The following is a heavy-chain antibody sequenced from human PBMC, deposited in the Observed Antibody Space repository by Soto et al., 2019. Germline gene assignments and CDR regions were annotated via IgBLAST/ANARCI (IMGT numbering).Heavy chain of an antibody. D-gene: IGHD6-13*01. Sequence: EVQLVKSGGGLVKPGGSLRLSCAASGFTFRSFTMNWVRQAPGKGLEWVSTISSNSAYIYYTDALRGRFTISRDNAKNSLHLQMNSLRAEDTAVYYCTRDASRDSSARGWFDPWGPGTLVTVSS. CDR1: GFTFRSFT. CDR2: ISSNSAYI. V-gene: IGHV3-21*02. CDR3: TRDASRDSSARGWFDP. J-gene: IGHJ5*02.